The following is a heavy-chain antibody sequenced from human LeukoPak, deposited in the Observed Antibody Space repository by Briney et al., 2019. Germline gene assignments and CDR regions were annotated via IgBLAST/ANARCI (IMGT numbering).Heavy chain of an antibody. CDR2: IRYDGSNK. CDR3: ANSDCSSTSCYPDY. D-gene: IGHD2-2*01. Sequence: GGSLRLSCAASGFTFSSYGMHWVRQAPGKGLEWVAFIRYDGSNKYYADSVKGRFTISRDNSKNTLYLQMNSLRAEDTAVYYCANSDCSSTSCYPDYWGQGTLVTVSS. CDR1: GFTFSSYG. V-gene: IGHV3-30*02. J-gene: IGHJ4*02.